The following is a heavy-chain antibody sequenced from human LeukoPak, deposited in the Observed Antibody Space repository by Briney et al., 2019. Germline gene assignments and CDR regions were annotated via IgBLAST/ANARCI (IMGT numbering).Heavy chain of an antibody. CDR2: ISYIGST. CDR1: DASISGHY. V-gene: IGHV4-59*11. Sequence: SEALSLTCTVSDASISGHYLTWIRQPPGKGLEWIGYISYIGSTNYNPSLKSRVTISVDTSKNQFSLKLSSVTAADTAVYYCARDKISINAFDMWGQGTMVTVSS. D-gene: IGHD1-14*01. J-gene: IGHJ3*02. CDR3: ARDKISINAFDM.